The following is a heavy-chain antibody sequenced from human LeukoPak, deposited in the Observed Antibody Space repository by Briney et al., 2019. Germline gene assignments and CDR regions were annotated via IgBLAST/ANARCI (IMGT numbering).Heavy chain of an antibody. CDR3: ARRKSRFYFDS. CDR1: GGAINSNSYS. Sequence: SETLSLTCTVSGGAINSNSYSWGWLRPPPGMGLDCIVSIDSSAKSYYNPSVQSRVTISEDTSKNQFPLKLSSVTAADTAVYYCARRKSRFYFDSWGQGTLVTVSS. V-gene: IGHV4-39*06. CDR2: IDSSAKS. J-gene: IGHJ4*02.